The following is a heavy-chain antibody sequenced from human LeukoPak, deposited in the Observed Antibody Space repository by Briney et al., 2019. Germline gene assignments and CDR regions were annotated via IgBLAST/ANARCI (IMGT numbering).Heavy chain of an antibody. CDR2: FDPEDGET. CDR1: GSTLNEFS. J-gene: IGHJ4*02. Sequence: ASVKVSCKVSGSTLNEFSMHWVRQAPGKGLEWMGGFDPEDGETLYAQKFQGRVTMTEDTSTSTVYMELSSLRSEDTAVYYCARGSDIYDPRFDYWGQGTLVTVSS. V-gene: IGHV1-24*01. D-gene: IGHD5-18*01. CDR3: ARGSDIYDPRFDY.